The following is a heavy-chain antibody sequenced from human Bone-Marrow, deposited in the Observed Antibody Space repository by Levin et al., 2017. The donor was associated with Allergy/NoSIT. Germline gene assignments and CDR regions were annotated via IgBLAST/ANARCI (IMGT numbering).Heavy chain of an antibody. D-gene: IGHD2-15*01. J-gene: IGHJ6*02. Sequence: AASVKVSCEASGYTFTHYGISWVRQAPGQGLEWMGWINTYNGDTNYAQKVQGRVTMTTDTSTSTAYMELRSLTSDDTAVYYCARDRIVVVVAPNYHGMDIWGQGTAVTVSS. V-gene: IGHV1-18*01. CDR1: GYTFTHYG. CDR2: INTYNGDT. CDR3: ARDRIVVVVAPNYHGMDI.